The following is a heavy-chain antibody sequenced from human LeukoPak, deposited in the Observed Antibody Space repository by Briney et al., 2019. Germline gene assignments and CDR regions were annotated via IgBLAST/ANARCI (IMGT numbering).Heavy chain of an antibody. D-gene: IGHD3-16*02. CDR1: GGSISSGDYY. J-gene: IGHJ3*02. CDR2: IYYSGST. V-gene: IGHV4-30-4*08. Sequence: SQTLSLTCTVSGGSISSGDYYWSWIRQPPGKGLEWIGYIYYSGSTYYNPSLKSRVTISVDTSKNQFSLKLSSVTAADTAVYYCASYMITFGGVIADAFDIWGQGTVVTVSS. CDR3: ASYMITFGGVIADAFDI.